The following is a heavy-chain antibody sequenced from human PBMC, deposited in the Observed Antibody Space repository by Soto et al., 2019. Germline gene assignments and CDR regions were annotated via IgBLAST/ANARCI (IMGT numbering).Heavy chain of an antibody. CDR3: AGAVGATARTV. CDR2: ISSSSSYI. J-gene: IGHJ4*02. V-gene: IGHV3-21*01. CDR1: GFTFSSYS. D-gene: IGHD1-26*01. Sequence: GGSLRLSCAASGFTFSSYSMNWVRQAPGKGLEWVSSISSSSSYIYYADSVKDRFTISRDNAKNSLYLQMNSLRAEDTAVYYCAGAVGATARTVWGQGTLVTVSS.